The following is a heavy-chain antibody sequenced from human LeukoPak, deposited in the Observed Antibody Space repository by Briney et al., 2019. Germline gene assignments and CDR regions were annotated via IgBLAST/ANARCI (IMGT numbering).Heavy chain of an antibody. V-gene: IGHV3-53*01. CDR1: GFIVSNYY. CDR3: ARDSPRYGMDV. CDR2: IYSGGGT. Sequence: GGSLRLSCAASGFIVSNYYMNWVRQAPGKGLECVSVIYSGGGTYYADSVKGRFTISRDISKNTLYLQMNSLRAEDTAVYYCARDSPRYGMDVWGQGTTVTVSS. J-gene: IGHJ6*02.